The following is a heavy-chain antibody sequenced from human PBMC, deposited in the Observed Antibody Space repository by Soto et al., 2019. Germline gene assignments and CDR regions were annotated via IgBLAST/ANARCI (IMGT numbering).Heavy chain of an antibody. V-gene: IGHV4-39*01. CDR3: ARAKGSTGQNDYEEGCWFDP. J-gene: IGHJ5*02. CDR2: IYYSGST. Sequence: PSETLSLTCTVSGGSISSSSYYWGWIRQPPGKGLEWIGSIYYSGSTYYNTSLKSRVTISVDTSKNQFSLKLSSVTAADTAVYYCARAKGSTGQNDYEEGCWFDPWGQGTLVTVSS. CDR1: GGSISSSSYY. D-gene: IGHD4-17*01.